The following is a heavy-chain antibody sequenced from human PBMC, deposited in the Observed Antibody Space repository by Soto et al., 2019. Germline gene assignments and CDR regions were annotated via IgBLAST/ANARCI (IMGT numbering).Heavy chain of an antibody. J-gene: IGHJ4*02. CDR3: AKDLKHYYDSSEFDY. Sequence: GGSLRLSCAASGFTFSSYGMHWVRQAPGKGLEWVAVISYDGSNKYYADSVKGRFTISRDNSKNTLYLQMNSLRAEDTAVYYCAKDLKHYYDSSEFDYWGQGTLVTVSS. D-gene: IGHD3-22*01. CDR2: ISYDGSNK. V-gene: IGHV3-30*18. CDR1: GFTFSSYG.